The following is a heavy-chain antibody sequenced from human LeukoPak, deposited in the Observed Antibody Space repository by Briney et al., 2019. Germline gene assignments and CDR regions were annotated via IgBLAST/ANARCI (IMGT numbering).Heavy chain of an antibody. CDR2: IYYSGST. CDR3: ARATMVRPYYYYYYMDV. CDR1: GGSISRYY. J-gene: IGHJ6*03. Sequence: SETLSLTCTVSGGSISRYYWSWIRQPPGKGLEWIGYIYYSGSTNYNPSLKSRVTISVDTSKNQFSLKLSSVTAADTAVYYCARATMVRPYYYYYYMDVWGKGTTVTISS. V-gene: IGHV4-59*01. D-gene: IGHD3-10*01.